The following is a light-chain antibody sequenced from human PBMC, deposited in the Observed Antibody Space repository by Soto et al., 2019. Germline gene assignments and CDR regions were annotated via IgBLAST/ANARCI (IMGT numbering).Light chain of an antibody. CDR2: GAS. J-gene: IGKJ3*01. CDR1: QSVSSTY. V-gene: IGKV3-20*01. CDR3: QQYGSSFT. Sequence: EIVLTQSPGTLSLSPGERATLSCRASQSVSSTYLAWYQQKPGQAPRLLIYGASSRATGIPDRFSGSGSGTEFTLTISRLEPEDFAVYYCQQYGSSFTFGPGNKVDI.